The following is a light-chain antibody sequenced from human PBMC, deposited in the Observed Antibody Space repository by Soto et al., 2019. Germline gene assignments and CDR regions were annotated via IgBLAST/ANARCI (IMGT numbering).Light chain of an antibody. CDR2: EVT. CDR1: SSDVGSGNF. J-gene: IGLJ7*01. CDR3: SSFTTTNTWV. Sequence: QSVLTQPASVSGSPGQSITISRTGTSSDVGSGNFVSWFQQHPGKAPKLMIYEVTNRPSGVSYRFSGSKSGNTASLTISGLQAEDEADYYCSSFTTTNTWVFGGGTQLTVL. V-gene: IGLV2-14*01.